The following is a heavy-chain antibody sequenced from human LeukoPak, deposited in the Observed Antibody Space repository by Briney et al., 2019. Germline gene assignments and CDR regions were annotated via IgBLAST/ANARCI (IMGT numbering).Heavy chain of an antibody. V-gene: IGHV4-4*09. CDR3: ARRATMLAAGYFDY. D-gene: IGHD5-12*01. J-gene: IGHJ4*02. CDR2: IYASGST. Sequence: PSGTLSLTSTVSGGSISGYYWSWIRQPPGTGLERIGYIYASGSTTYNPSLKSRVTISIDTSKNQFSLKLSSVTAADTAVYYCARRATMLAAGYFDYWGQGTLVSVSS. CDR1: GGSISGYY.